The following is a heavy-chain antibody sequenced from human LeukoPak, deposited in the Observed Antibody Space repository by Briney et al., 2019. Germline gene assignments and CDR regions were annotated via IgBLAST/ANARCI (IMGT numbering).Heavy chain of an antibody. CDR1: GDSMGSYY. V-gene: IGHV4-59*01. Sequence: PSETLSLTCTVSGDSMGSYYWTWMRQPPGKGLEWIGYIHYSGNANYNPSLKSRVTISGDRSKNQLSLKLSSVTPADTAVYYCAGGDHKWGTPSEYWGPGTLVTVSS. CDR2: IHYSGNA. D-gene: IGHD3-16*01. J-gene: IGHJ4*02. CDR3: AGGDHKWGTPSEY.